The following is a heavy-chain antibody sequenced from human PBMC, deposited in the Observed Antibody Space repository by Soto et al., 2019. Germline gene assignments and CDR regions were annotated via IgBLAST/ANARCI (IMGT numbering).Heavy chain of an antibody. Sequence: QVQLVQSGAEVKKPGASVKVSCKASGYTFTSYAMHWVRQAPGQRLVWMGWINAGNGNTKYSQKFQGRVTITRDTSASTAYMDLSSLRSEDTAVYYCARGLYSSSSWPHPYYYYVMDVWRHGTTVTVSS. CDR3: ARGLYSSSSWPHPYYYYVMDV. CDR2: INAGNGNT. CDR1: GYTFTSYA. V-gene: IGHV1-3*01. D-gene: IGHD6-13*01. J-gene: IGHJ6*02.